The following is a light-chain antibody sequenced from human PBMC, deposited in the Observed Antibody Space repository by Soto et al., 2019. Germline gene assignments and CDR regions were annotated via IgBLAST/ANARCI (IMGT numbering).Light chain of an antibody. Sequence: QSALTQPPSVSGSPGQSVTVSCTGTSSDVGYYNRVSWYQQPPGTAPKLLIYEVSNRPSGVPDRFSGSKSGNTSSLTISGLQAEDEADYYCSLYTSSTVYVFGTGPKVTVL. CDR1: SSDVGYYNR. CDR2: EVS. CDR3: SLYTSSTVYV. V-gene: IGLV2-18*01. J-gene: IGLJ1*01.